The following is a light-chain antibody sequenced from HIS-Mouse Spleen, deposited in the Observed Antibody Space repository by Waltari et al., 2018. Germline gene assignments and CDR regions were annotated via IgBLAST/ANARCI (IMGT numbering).Light chain of an antibody. CDR1: SSNIGSNY. Sequence: QSVLTQPPSASGTPGQRVTISCSGTSSNIGSNYVYWYQQLPGTAPKLLIYRNNQRPSGVPDLFSGSTSGTSAALTISGLRSEDEADYYCAAWDDSLSGPVFGGGTKLTVL. J-gene: IGLJ3*02. CDR2: RNN. CDR3: AAWDDSLSGPV. V-gene: IGLV1-47*01.